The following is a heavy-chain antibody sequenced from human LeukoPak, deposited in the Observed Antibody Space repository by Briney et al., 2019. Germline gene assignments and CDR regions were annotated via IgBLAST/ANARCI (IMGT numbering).Heavy chain of an antibody. D-gene: IGHD3-3*01. V-gene: IGHV5-51*01. CDR1: GYSFTSYW. CDR3: ASRRRYDLVDY. CDR2: IYPGDSDT. Sequence: GEPRQSSCNGSGYSFTSYWIGWVRHMTRKGLEWMGIIYPGDSDTRSSPSFQGQVTISADKSISTAYLQWSSLKAADTAMYYCASRRRYDLVDYWGQGTLVTVSS. J-gene: IGHJ4*02.